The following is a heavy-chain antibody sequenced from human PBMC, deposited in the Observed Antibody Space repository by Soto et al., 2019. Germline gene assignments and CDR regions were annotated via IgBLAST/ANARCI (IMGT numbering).Heavy chain of an antibody. D-gene: IGHD2-8*02. CDR3: VKDKDRTWSFDY. CDR2: MSHDGKNK. Sequence: GGSLRLSCGASGFTFSTNVMHWVRQSPGKGLEWVAFMSHDGKNKYYVDSVKGRFTISRDNSKNTLYLQMDSLRPEDTALYYCVKDKDRTWSFDYWGQGTLVTAPQ. CDR1: GFTFSTNV. J-gene: IGHJ4*02. V-gene: IGHV3-30*18.